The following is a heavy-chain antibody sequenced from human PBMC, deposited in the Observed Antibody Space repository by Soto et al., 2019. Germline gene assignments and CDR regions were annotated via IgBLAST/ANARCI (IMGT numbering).Heavy chain of an antibody. J-gene: IGHJ6*02. V-gene: IGHV1-46*01. Sequence: ASVKVSCKASGYTFTSYYMHWVRQAPGQGLEWMGIINPSGGSTSYAQKFQGRVTMTRDTSTSTVYMELGSLRSEDTAVYYCAREHSVATATPRLGRGFYYYGMDVWGQGTTVTVSS. CDR1: GYTFTSYY. D-gene: IGHD5-18*01. CDR2: INPSGGST. CDR3: AREHSVATATPRLGRGFYYYGMDV.